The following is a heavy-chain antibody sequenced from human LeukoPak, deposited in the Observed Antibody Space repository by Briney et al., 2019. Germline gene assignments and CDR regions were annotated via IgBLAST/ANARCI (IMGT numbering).Heavy chain of an antibody. CDR3: ARVERYYYDSSGYSQTPQGDY. J-gene: IGHJ4*02. V-gene: IGHV4-31*03. CDR1: GGSISSGGYY. Sequence: SETLSLTCTVSGGSISSGGYYWSWLRQHPGKGLEWIGYIYYSGSTYYNPSLKSRVTISVDTSKNQFSLKLSSVTAADTAVYYCARVERYYYDSSGYSQTPQGDYWGQGTLVTVSS. D-gene: IGHD3-22*01. CDR2: IYYSGST.